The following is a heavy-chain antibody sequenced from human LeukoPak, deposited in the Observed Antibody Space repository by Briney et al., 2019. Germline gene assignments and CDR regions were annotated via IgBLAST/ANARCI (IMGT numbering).Heavy chain of an antibody. CDR2: INPSGGST. J-gene: IGHJ6*03. V-gene: IGHV1-46*01. Sequence: ASVKVSCKASGYTFTSYYMHWVRQAPGQGLEWMGIINPSGGSTSYAQKFQGRVTMTTDTSTSTAYMELRSLRSDDTAVYYCARFLTSYYYYYYMDVWGKGTTVTVSS. CDR3: ARFLTSYYYYYYMDV. CDR1: GYTFTSYY.